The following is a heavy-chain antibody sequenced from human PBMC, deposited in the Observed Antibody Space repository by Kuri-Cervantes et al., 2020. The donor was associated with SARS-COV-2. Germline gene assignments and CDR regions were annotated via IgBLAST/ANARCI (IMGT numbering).Heavy chain of an antibody. D-gene: IGHD1-26*01. CDR3: VSLSGSYYFDY. CDR1: GGSSGGYY. Sequence: SQTLSLTCAVYGGSSGGYYWGWIRQPPGKGLEWIGEINHSGSTNYNPSLKSRVTISVDTSKNQFTLKLSSVTAAYSAVYYCVSLSGSYYFDYWGQGTLVTVSS. CDR2: INHSGST. J-gene: IGHJ4*02. V-gene: IGHV4-34*01.